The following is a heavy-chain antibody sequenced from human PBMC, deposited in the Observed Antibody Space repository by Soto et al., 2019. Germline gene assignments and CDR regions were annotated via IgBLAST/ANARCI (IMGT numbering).Heavy chain of an antibody. J-gene: IGHJ4*02. V-gene: IGHV3-23*01. CDR2: ISGSGGST. CDR3: AKESGYYYDSSGYFDY. D-gene: IGHD3-22*01. CDR1: GFTVSSNY. Sequence: PGGSLRLSCAASGFTVSSNYMSWVRQAPGKGLEWVSAISGSGGSTYYADSVKGRFTISRDNSKNTLYLQMNSLRAEDTAVYYCAKESGYYYDSSGYFDYWGQGTLVTVSS.